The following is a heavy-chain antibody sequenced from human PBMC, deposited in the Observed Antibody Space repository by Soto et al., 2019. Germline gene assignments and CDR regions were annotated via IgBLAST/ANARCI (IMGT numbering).Heavy chain of an antibody. Sequence: AASVKVSCKASGGTFSSYAISWVRQAPGQGLEWMGGIIPIFGTADYAQKFQGRVTITADESTSTAYMELSSLRSEDTAVYYCARPGPARPSQNAPFDYWGQGTLVTVSS. J-gene: IGHJ4*02. CDR1: GGTFSSYA. D-gene: IGHD6-6*01. CDR3: ARPGPARPSQNAPFDY. CDR2: IIPIFGTA. V-gene: IGHV1-69*13.